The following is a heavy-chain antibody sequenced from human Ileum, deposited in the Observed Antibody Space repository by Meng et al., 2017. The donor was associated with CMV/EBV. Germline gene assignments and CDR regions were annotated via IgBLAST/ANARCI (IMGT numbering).Heavy chain of an antibody. CDR2: INPDSGGT. CDR1: AYPFTGYY. CDR3: ARGVRVATRGSGFDY. J-gene: IGHJ4*02. V-gene: IGHV1-2*02. Sequence: SAYPFTGYYMHWLRQAPGQGLEWVAWINPDSGGTFYAQKFQGRVTMTRDTSISTAYMELSGLRSDDTAVYYCARGVRVATRGSGFDYWGQGTLVTVSS. D-gene: IGHD1/OR15-1a*01.